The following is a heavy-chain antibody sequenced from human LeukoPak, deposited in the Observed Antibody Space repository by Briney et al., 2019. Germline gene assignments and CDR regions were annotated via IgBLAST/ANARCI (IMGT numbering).Heavy chain of an antibody. CDR2: IRYDGSNK. V-gene: IGHV3-30*02. D-gene: IGHD1-1*01. CDR1: GFTFSSYG. CDR3: AKGMERYLDY. J-gene: IGHJ4*02. Sequence: GGSLRLSCAASGFTFSSYGMHWVRQAPGKGLGWVAFIRYDGSNKYYADSVKGRFTISRDNSKNTLYLQMNSLRAEDTAVYYCAKGMERYLDYWGQGTLVTVSS.